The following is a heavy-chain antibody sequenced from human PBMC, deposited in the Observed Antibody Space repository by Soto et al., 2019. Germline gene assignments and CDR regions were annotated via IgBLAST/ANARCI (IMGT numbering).Heavy chain of an antibody. V-gene: IGHV3-23*01. CDR3: AFPRGGGFSLPLDY. J-gene: IGHJ4*02. Sequence: GGSLRLSCAASGFTFSNYAMSWVRQAPGKGLEWVSTISGSGVRTYYADSVKGRFTFSRDNSKNTLYLQMNSLSAEDTAVYYCAFPRGGGFSLPLDYWGQGTLVTVSS. D-gene: IGHD1-26*01. CDR2: ISGSGVRT. CDR1: GFTFSNYA.